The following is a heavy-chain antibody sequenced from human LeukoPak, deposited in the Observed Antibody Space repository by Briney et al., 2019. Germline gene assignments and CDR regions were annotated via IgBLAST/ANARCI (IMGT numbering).Heavy chain of an antibody. CDR3: AVSSSWYGSGAFDI. CDR1: GYTLTELF. J-gene: IGHJ3*02. CDR2: FDPEDGET. D-gene: IGHD6-13*01. V-gene: IGHV1-24*01. Sequence: ASVKVSCKVSGYTLTELFMHWVRQAPGKGLEWMGGFDPEDGETIYAQKFQGRVTMTEDTSTDTAYMELGRMRSEDNAAYYCAVSSSWYGSGAFDIWGQGTMVTVSS.